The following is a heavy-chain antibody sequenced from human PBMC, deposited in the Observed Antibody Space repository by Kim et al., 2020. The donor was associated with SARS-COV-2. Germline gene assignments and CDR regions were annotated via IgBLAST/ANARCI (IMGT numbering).Heavy chain of an antibody. J-gene: IGHJ4*01. V-gene: IGHV3-21*01. Sequence: GGSLRLSCAASGFTFSIFSLNWVRQAPGKGLEWVASFTSSGHYIYYADSVEGRFTISRDTAKSSLYLQMNSLRAEDTAVYFCARGVPPDYDFWSGPFDY. D-gene: IGHD3-3*01. CDR3: ARGVPPDYDFWSGPFDY. CDR1: GFTFSIFS. CDR2: FTSSGHYI.